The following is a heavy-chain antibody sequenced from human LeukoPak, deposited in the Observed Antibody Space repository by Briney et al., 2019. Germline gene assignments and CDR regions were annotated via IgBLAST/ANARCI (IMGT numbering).Heavy chain of an antibody. V-gene: IGHV3-7*03. CDR1: GFMFSSNW. Sequence: GGSLRLSCAASGFMFSSNWMSWVRLAPGKGLEWVANIKEDGTETYYVDSVKGRFTISRDNAKNSLYLQMNSLRVEDTAVYYCAKAASDDYVWGSYRIDYWGQGTLVTVSS. D-gene: IGHD3-16*02. CDR3: AKAASDDYVWGSYRIDY. CDR2: IKEDGTET. J-gene: IGHJ4*02.